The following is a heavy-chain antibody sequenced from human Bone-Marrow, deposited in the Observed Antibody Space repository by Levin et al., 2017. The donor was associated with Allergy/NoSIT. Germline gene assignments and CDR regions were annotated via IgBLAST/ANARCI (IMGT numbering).Heavy chain of an antibody. J-gene: IGHJ4*02. CDR1: GYIFTAHY. CDR3: AFGGFSGTYDY. Sequence: ASVKVSCRASGYIFTAHYMQWVRRAPGQGLEWRGWIDPSTNDTHCAQNFQGRITMTTDSSINTAYMELGSLRSDDTAVYYCAFGGFSGTYDYWGQGTPVLVSS. D-gene: IGHD3-10*01. CDR2: IDPSTNDT. V-gene: IGHV1-2*02.